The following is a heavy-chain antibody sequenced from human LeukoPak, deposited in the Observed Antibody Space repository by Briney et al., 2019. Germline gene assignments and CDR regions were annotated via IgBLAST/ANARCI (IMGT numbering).Heavy chain of an antibody. D-gene: IGHD5-12*01. CDR3: ARLVWGSSGSFDY. CDR2: INPNKGGT. J-gene: IGHJ4*02. V-gene: IGHV1-2*02. Sequence: GASVKVSCKASGYTFTDYYMHWVRQAPGQGLEWMGWINPNKGGTKYAQKFQGRVTMTRDTSISTAYMELSRLRSDDTAVYYCARLVWGSSGSFDYWGQGTLVTVSS. CDR1: GYTFTDYY.